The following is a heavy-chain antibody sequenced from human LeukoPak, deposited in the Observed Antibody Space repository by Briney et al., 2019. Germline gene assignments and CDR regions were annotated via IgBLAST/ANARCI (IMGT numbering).Heavy chain of an antibody. CDR3: ARGRPVRYFDWLPIIPELDY. CDR1: GGSFSGYY. Sequence: SETLSLTCAVYGGSFSGYYWSWIRQPPGKGLEWIGEINHSGSTNYNPSLKSRVTISVDTSKNQFSLKLSSVTAADTAVYYCARGRPVRYFDWLPIIPELDYWGQGTLVTVSS. D-gene: IGHD3-9*01. J-gene: IGHJ4*02. CDR2: INHSGST. V-gene: IGHV4-34*01.